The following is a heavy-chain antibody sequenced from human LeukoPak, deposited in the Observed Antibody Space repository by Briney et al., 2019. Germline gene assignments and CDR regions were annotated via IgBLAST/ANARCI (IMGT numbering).Heavy chain of an antibody. CDR3: ARTMLWFGNTNWFDP. J-gene: IGHJ5*02. D-gene: IGHD3-10*01. CDR2: LQYSGST. Sequence: PSETLSLTCTVSGDSISSRNSYWGWIRQPPGKGLEWIGSLQYSGSTHYNPSLKSRVTISVDTSKNQFSLKLSSVTAADTAVYYCARTMLWFGNTNWFDPWGQGTLVTVSS. CDR1: GDSISSRNSY. V-gene: IGHV4-39*07.